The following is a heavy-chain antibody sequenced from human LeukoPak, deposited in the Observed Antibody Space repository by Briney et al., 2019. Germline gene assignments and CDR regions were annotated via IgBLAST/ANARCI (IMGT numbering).Heavy chain of an antibody. CDR2: ISGSGGST. J-gene: IGHJ4*02. CDR1: GFTFSIYA. Sequence: GGSLRLSCAASGFTFSIYAMTWVRQAPGKGLEGVSGISGSGGSTYYPDSVKGRVTISRDNAKNSLYLKMNSLGAEDTALYYCARDWGYHYDSSDYGGYYFDSWGQGTLVTVSS. CDR3: ARDWGYHYDSSDYGGYYFDS. D-gene: IGHD3-22*01. V-gene: IGHV3-23*01.